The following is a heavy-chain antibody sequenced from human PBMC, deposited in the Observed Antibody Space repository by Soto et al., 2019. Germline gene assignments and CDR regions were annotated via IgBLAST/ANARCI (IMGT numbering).Heavy chain of an antibody. Sequence: QVQLQESGPGLVKTSETLSLTCAVSGGSINNFYWSWIRQPPGKALEWIGYIYFRGTTYYHPSLESRVTISLDASKNQFSLNLSSMTAADTAVYYCARSSGYATPLDQWGQGTLVTVSS. D-gene: IGHD3-22*01. CDR2: IYFRGTT. CDR1: GGSINNFY. J-gene: IGHJ4*02. V-gene: IGHV4-59*01. CDR3: ARSSGYATPLDQ.